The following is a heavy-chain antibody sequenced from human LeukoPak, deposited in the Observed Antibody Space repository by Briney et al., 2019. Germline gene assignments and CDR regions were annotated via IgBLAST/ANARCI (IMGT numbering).Heavy chain of an antibody. CDR1: GYSISSGYY. CDR2: IYHSGST. Sequence: SSETLSLTCTVSGYSISSGYYWGWIRQPPGKGLEWIGSIYHSGSTYYNPSLKSRVTISVDTSKNQFSLKLSSVTAADTAVYYCARDGGVAPHNWFDPWGQGTLVTVSS. D-gene: IGHD2-8*02. J-gene: IGHJ5*02. V-gene: IGHV4-38-2*02. CDR3: ARDGGVAPHNWFDP.